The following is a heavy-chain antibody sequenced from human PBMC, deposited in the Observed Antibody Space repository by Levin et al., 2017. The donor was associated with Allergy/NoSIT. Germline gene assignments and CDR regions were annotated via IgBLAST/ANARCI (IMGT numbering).Heavy chain of an antibody. D-gene: IGHD1-26*01. V-gene: IGHV3-21*04. J-gene: IGHJ6*02. Sequence: GGSLRLSCATSGFTFTNFSMNWVRQAPGKGLEWVSFISSGSRYIYYADSVKGRFTISRDNAKNSVYLQMNSLRAEDTSVYYCARFSGSSRAGYGMDVWGLGTTVTVSS. CDR1: GFTFTNFS. CDR3: ARFSGSSRAGYGMDV. CDR2: ISSGSRYI.